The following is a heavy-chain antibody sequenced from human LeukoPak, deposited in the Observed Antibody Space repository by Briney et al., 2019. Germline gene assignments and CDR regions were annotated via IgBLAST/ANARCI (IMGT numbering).Heavy chain of an antibody. CDR2: ISGSGGST. D-gene: IGHD3-22*01. V-gene: IGHV3-23*01. J-gene: IGHJ6*02. Sequence: GGSLRLSCAASGFTFSSYAMSWVRQAPGKGLEWVSAISGSGGSTYYADSVKGRFTISRDNSKNTLYLQMSSLRAEDTAVYYCARDLTYYYDSSDYGMDVWGQGTTVTVSS. CDR1: GFTFSSYA. CDR3: ARDLTYYYDSSDYGMDV.